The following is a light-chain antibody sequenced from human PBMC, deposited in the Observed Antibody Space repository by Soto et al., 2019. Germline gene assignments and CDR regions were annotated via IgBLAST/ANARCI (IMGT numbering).Light chain of an antibody. CDR1: QSINTW. CDR2: DAS. J-gene: IGKJ1*01. Sequence: IQMTQSPSTLPAAARERVAVTCRASQSINTWLAWYQQKPGKAPKLLIYDASSLESGVPSRFSGSGSGTEFTLTISSMQPDDFAPYYCKQYQKTFGQGTKVDIK. CDR3: KQYQKT. V-gene: IGKV1-5*01.